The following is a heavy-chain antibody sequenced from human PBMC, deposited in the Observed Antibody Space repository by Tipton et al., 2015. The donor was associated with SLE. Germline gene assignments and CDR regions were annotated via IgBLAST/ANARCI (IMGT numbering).Heavy chain of an antibody. J-gene: IGHJ4*02. CDR1: GGSISSSSYY. V-gene: IGHV4-39*07. CDR3: ARVGSGVDY. D-gene: IGHD3-10*01. Sequence: TLSLTCTVSGGSISSSSYYWGWIRQPPGKGLEWIGSIYYSGSTNYNPSLKSRVTISVDTSKNQFSLKLSSLTAADTAVYYCARVGSGVDYWGQGTLVTVSS. CDR2: IYYSGST.